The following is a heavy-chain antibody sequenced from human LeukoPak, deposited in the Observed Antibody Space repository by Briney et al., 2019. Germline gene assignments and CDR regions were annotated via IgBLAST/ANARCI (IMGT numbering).Heavy chain of an antibody. J-gene: IGHJ4*02. Sequence: GGSLRLSCAASGFTVSNNYMRWVRQAPGKGLEWVSSIYSGGATKYADSVKGRFTISRDNSKNTLTLQMSSLRADDTAVYFCAKDARGYHRPIDHWGQGILVTVSS. CDR3: AKDARGYHRPIDH. CDR2: IYSGGAT. V-gene: IGHV3-53*01. D-gene: IGHD3-22*01. CDR1: GFTVSNNY.